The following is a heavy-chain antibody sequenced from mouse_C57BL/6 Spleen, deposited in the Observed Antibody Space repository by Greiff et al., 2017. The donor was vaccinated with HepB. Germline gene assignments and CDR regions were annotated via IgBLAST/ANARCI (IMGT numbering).Heavy chain of an antibody. CDR1: GFNIKDYY. Sequence: VQLQQSGAELVRPGASVKLSCTASGFNIKDYYMHWVKQRPEQGLEWIGRIDPEDGDTEYAPKFQGKATMTADTSSHTAYLQLSSLTSEDTAVYYCTTPVEKTWFAYWGQGTLVTLSA. J-gene: IGHJ3*01. CDR2: IDPEDGDT. V-gene: IGHV14-1*01. D-gene: IGHD1-1*01. CDR3: TTPVEKTWFAY.